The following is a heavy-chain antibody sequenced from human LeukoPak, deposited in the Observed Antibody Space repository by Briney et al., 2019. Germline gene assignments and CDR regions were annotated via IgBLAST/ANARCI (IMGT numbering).Heavy chain of an antibody. CDR2: ISVYNGNT. CDR1: GYTFTSYG. CDR3: ARVVRPYYYMDV. D-gene: IGHD2-21*01. J-gene: IGHJ6*03. V-gene: IGHV1-18*01. Sequence: ASVKVSCKASGYTFTSYGISWVRQAPGQGLEWMGWISVYNGNTNYAQKLQGRVTMTTDTSTSTAYMELRSLRSDDTAVYYCARVVRPYYYMDVWGKGTTVTVSS.